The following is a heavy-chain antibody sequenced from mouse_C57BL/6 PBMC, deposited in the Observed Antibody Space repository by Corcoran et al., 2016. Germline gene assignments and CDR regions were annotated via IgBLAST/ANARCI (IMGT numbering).Heavy chain of an antibody. D-gene: IGHD1-1*01. V-gene: IGHV9-3*01. CDR2: INTYSGVP. CDR1: GYTFTTYG. J-gene: IGHJ4*01. CDR3: ARLGTVVERNYAMDY. Sequence: QIQLVQSGPELKKPGETVKISCKASGYTFTTYGMSWVKQAPGKGLKWMGWINTYSGVPTYADDFKGRFAFSLETSASTAYLQINNLKNEDTATYFCARLGTVVERNYAMDYWGQGTSVTVSS.